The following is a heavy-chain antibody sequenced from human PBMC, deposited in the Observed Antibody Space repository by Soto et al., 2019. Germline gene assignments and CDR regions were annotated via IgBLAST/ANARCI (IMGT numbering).Heavy chain of an antibody. CDR2: INAGNGNT. CDR1: GYTFTSYA. Sequence: ASVKVSCTASGYTFTSYAMYWVLQAPGQRLEWMGWINAGNGNTKYSQKFQGRVTITRDTSASTAYMELSSLRSEDTAVYYCARDPGGVVTYKWFHPWGQGNLAIVYS. J-gene: IGHJ5*02. CDR3: ARDPGGVVTYKWFHP. D-gene: IGHD3-3*01. V-gene: IGHV1-3*01.